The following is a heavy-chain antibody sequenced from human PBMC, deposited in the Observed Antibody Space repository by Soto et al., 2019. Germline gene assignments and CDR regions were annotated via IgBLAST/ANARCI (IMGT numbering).Heavy chain of an antibody. D-gene: IGHD6-13*01. Sequence: QVQLVESGGGVVQPGRSLRLSCAASGFTFSSYAMHWVRQAPGKGLEWVAVISYDGINKYYADSVKGRFTISRDNSKNTLYLQMNSLRDEDTAVYYCARGGPSSCVDYWGQGTLVTVSS. V-gene: IGHV3-30-3*01. CDR2: ISYDGINK. CDR1: GFTFSSYA. CDR3: ARGGPSSCVDY. J-gene: IGHJ4*02.